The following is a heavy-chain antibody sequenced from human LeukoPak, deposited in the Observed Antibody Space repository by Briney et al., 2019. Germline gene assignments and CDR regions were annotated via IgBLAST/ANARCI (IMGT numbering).Heavy chain of an antibody. D-gene: IGHD1-26*01. CDR1: GYTFTGYY. V-gene: IGHV1-2*06. J-gene: IGHJ3*02. CDR2: INPNSGGT. Sequence: ASVKVSCKASGYTFTGYYMHWVRQAPGQGLEWMGRINPNSGGTNYAQKFQGRVTMTRDTSISTAYMELSRLRSDDTAVYYCARGYEEWELLLGAFDIWGQGTMVTVSS. CDR3: ARGYEEWELLLGAFDI.